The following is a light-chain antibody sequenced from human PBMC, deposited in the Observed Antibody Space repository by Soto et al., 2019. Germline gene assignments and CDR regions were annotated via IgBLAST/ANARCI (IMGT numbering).Light chain of an antibody. J-gene: IGLJ3*02. CDR2: EVT. Sequence: QSALTQPPSASGSPGQSVTISCTGTSSDVGTYDFVSWYQQHPDKAPKLMIYEVTKRPSGVPDRFSGSKSGTSASLAISGLQSEDEADYHCAAWDDSLNGPVFGGGTKLTVL. CDR1: SSDVGTYDF. V-gene: IGLV2-8*01. CDR3: AAWDDSLNGPV.